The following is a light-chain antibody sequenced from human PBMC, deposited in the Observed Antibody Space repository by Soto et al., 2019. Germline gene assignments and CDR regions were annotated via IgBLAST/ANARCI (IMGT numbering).Light chain of an antibody. Sequence: IVLTQSPATLSLSPGERAALSCRASRSVSTSLAWYQHKPGQAPRLFIYDASKRAPGIPARFSGSGSGTDFTLTISSLELEDFAVYYCQVRDVWPSFGQGTKVDIK. CDR2: DAS. CDR3: QVRDVWPS. J-gene: IGKJ1*01. CDR1: RSVSTS. V-gene: IGKV3-11*01.